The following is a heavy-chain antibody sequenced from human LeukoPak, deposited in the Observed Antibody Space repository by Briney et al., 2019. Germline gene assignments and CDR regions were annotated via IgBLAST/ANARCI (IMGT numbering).Heavy chain of an antibody. J-gene: IGHJ4*02. CDR1: GFTFSSYA. Sequence: PGRSLRLSCPASGFTFSSYAMHGVRQAPGKGLGWVAVISYDGSNKYYADSVKGRFTISRDNSKNTLYLQMNSLRAEDTAVYYCAREVRGGNDYWGQGTLVTVSS. CDR2: ISYDGSNK. D-gene: IGHD3-10*01. V-gene: IGHV3-30*04. CDR3: AREVRGGNDY.